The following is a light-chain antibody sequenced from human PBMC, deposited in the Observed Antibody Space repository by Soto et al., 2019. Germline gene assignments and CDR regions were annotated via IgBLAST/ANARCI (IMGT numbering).Light chain of an antibody. Sequence: EIVLTQSPGTLSLSPGERTTLSCRASQSVRSTYLAWYQQRPGQAPRLLIYGATSRATGIPDRFQGSGSGTDFTLTISRLEPEDFAVYFCQQYGRTPLTFGQGTKVDIK. V-gene: IGKV3-20*01. CDR3: QQYGRTPLT. CDR2: GAT. J-gene: IGKJ1*01. CDR1: QSVRSTY.